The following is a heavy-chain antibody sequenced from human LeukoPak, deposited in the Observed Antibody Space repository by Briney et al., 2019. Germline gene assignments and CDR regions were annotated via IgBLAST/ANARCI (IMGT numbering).Heavy chain of an antibody. CDR1: GYTFTSYG. D-gene: IGHD3-3*01. J-gene: IGHJ4*02. Sequence: ASVKVSCKASGYTFTSYGISWVRQAPGQGLEWMGWISAYNGNTNYAQKLQGRVTMTTDTSTSTAYMELRSLRSDDTAVYYCARGSLRSYYDFWSGYYTGVFDYWGQGTLVTVSS. CDR3: ARGSLRSYYDFWSGYYTGVFDY. V-gene: IGHV1-18*01. CDR2: ISAYNGNT.